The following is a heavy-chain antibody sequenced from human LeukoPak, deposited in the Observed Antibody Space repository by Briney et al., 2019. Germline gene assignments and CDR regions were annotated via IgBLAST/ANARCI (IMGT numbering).Heavy chain of an antibody. CDR1: GYTLTELS. D-gene: IGHD2-21*02. V-gene: IGHV1-24*01. Sequence: GASVTVSCMVSGYTLTELSMHWVRQAPGKGLEWMGGFDPEDGETIYAQKFQGRVTMTEDTSTDTAYMELSSLRSEDTAVYYCATVWVVTAIPLFDYWGQGTLVTVSS. J-gene: IGHJ4*02. CDR2: FDPEDGET. CDR3: ATVWVVTAIPLFDY.